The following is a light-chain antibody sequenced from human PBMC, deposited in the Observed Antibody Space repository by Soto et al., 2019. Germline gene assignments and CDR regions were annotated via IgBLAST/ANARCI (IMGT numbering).Light chain of an antibody. Sequence: DIQMTQSPSSLSASVGDRVTITCRASQDIGNDLGWYQQDPGKAPKRLIYAASTLQSGVPLRFSGSGSGTEFTLTINSLQPEDFATYYCLQHNGYPLTFGGGTKVEI. V-gene: IGKV1-17*01. CDR2: AAS. CDR3: LQHNGYPLT. J-gene: IGKJ4*01. CDR1: QDIGND.